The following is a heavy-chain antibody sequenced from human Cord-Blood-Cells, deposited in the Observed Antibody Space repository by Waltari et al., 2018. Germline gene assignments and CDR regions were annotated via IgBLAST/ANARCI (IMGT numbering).Heavy chain of an antibody. Sequence: QVQLQQRGAGLLKPSETLSLNCAVHGGSFSGYYWRWIRQPPGKGLEWIGERKHSGSTNYNPSLESRITISVDTSKNQCSLKLSSVNAADTAVYYCAVQLELNWFDPWGQGTLVTVSS. CDR2: RKHSGST. V-gene: IGHV4-34*01. D-gene: IGHD1-26*01. J-gene: IGHJ5*02. CDR1: GGSFSGYY. CDR3: AVQLELNWFDP.